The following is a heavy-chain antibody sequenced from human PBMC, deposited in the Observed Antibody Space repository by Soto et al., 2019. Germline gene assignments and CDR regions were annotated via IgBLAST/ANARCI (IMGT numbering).Heavy chain of an antibody. Sequence: QVQLVESGGGVVQPGRSLRLSCAASGFTFSSYGMHWVRQAPGKGPEWVAVIWYDGSNKYYADSVKGRFTISRDNSKNTLYLQMNSLRAEDTAVYYCARAANCSSTSCYHWYFDLWGRGTLVTVSS. CDR2: IWYDGSNK. J-gene: IGHJ2*01. V-gene: IGHV3-33*01. D-gene: IGHD2-2*01. CDR3: ARAANCSSTSCYHWYFDL. CDR1: GFTFSSYG.